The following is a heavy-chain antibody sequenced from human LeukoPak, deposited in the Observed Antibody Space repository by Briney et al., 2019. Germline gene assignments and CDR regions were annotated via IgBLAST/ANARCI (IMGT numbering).Heavy chain of an antibody. D-gene: IGHD3-22*01. CDR1: GFTFNTYW. CDR2: IKQDGSEK. Sequence: GGSLRLSCAASGFTFNTYWMSWVRQAPGKGLEWVANIKQDGSEKYYVDSVKGRFTISRDNAKNSLYLQMNSLRAEDTAVYYCARVARGTYYYDSSGYTAFDYWGQGTLVTVSS. J-gene: IGHJ4*02. V-gene: IGHV3-7*01. CDR3: ARVARGTYYYDSSGYTAFDY.